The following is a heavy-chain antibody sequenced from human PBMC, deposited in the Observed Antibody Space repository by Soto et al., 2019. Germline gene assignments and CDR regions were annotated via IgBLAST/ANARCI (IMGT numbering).Heavy chain of an antibody. V-gene: IGHV4-34*01. CDR2: INHSGST. CDR3: ARARGWIQLKFDY. D-gene: IGHD5-18*01. J-gene: IGHJ4*02. CDR1: GGSFSGYY. Sequence: SETLSLTCAVYGGSFSGYYWSWIRQPPGKGLEWIGEINHSGSTNYNPSLKSRVTISVDTSKNRFSLKLSSVTAADTAVYYCARARGWIQLKFDYWGQGTLVTVSS.